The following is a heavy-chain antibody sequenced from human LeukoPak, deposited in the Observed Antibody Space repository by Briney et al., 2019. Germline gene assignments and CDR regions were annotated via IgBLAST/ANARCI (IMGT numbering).Heavy chain of an antibody. D-gene: IGHD3-22*01. CDR2: ISGSGGST. Sequence: GGSLRLSCAASGFTFSSYGMSWVRQAPGKGLEWVSAISGSGGSTYYADSVKGRFTISRDNSKNTLYLQMNSLRAEDTAVYYCAKLTSYYYGSSGYYRDWFDPWGQGTLVTVSS. CDR3: AKLTSYYYGSSGYYRDWFDP. CDR1: GFTFSSYG. J-gene: IGHJ5*02. V-gene: IGHV3-23*01.